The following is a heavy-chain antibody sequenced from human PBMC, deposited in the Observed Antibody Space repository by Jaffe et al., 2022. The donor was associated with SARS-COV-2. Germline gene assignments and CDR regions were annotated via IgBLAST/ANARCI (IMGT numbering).Heavy chain of an antibody. J-gene: IGHJ4*02. CDR3: GFPSSYSSGWS. Sequence: QLQLQESGPGLVKPSETLSLTCTVSGGSISSSSYYWGWIRQPPGKGLEWIGSIYYSGSTYYNPSLKSRVTISVDTSKNQFSLKLSSVTAADTAVYYCGFPSSYSSGWSWGQGTLVTVSS. D-gene: IGHD6-19*01. CDR2: IYYSGST. CDR1: GGSISSSSYY. V-gene: IGHV4-39*01.